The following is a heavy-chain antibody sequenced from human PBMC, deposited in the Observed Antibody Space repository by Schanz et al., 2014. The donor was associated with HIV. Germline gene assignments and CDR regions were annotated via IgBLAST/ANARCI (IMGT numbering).Heavy chain of an antibody. J-gene: IGHJ4*02. CDR2: ISNYIGNT. V-gene: IGHV1-18*01. Sequence: QVQLVQSGAEVKKPGASVTVSCKASGYTFTNYAINWVRQAPGQGLEWMGWISNYIGNTDYAQNLQDRVTMTADTFTNTAYLELRRLRSDDTAVYYCARGSCSGGTCYSGDHWGQGTLVTVSA. CDR1: GYTFTNYA. D-gene: IGHD2-15*01. CDR3: ARGSCSGGTCYSGDH.